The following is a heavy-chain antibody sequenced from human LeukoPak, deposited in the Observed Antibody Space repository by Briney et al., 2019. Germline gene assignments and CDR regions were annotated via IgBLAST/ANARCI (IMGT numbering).Heavy chain of an antibody. CDR1: GFTFSSYA. V-gene: IGHV3-23*01. CDR2: INNSGGRT. D-gene: IGHD3-3*01. Sequence: GGSLRLSCAASGFTFSSYAMTWVRQAPGKGLEWVSVINNSGGRTYYADSVKGRFTISRDNSKKTLYLQMNSLRAEDTAVYYCAKVYFERGLLEGLYYLDYWGQGILVTVSS. J-gene: IGHJ4*02. CDR3: AKVYFERGLLEGLYYLDY.